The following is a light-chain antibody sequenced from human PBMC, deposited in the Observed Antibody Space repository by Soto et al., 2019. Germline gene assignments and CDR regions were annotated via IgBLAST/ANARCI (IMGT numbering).Light chain of an antibody. V-gene: IGKV1-5*03. CDR2: KAS. CDR1: QTISSW. CDR3: LQDINYPWT. Sequence: IQMTHSPSTLSGSVGDRVTITCRASQTISSWLAWYQKKPGKAPKLLIYKASTLKSGVPSRFSGSGSGTDFTLAISSLQPEDSATYYCLQDINYPWTFGQGTKVDIK. J-gene: IGKJ1*01.